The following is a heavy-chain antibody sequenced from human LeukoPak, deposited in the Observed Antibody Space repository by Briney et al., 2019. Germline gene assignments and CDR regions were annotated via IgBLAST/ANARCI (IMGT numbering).Heavy chain of an antibody. CDR1: GFTFSSYA. Sequence: GGSLRLSCAASGFTFSSYAMSWVRQAPGKGLEWVSDITGNSYYTYYADSVKGRFTISRDNSKNTLYLQMNSLSAEDTAVYYCAKDYSSGWFLNYWGQGTLVTVSS. CDR2: ITGNSYYT. V-gene: IGHV3-23*01. CDR3: AKDYSSGWFLNY. J-gene: IGHJ4*02. D-gene: IGHD6-19*01.